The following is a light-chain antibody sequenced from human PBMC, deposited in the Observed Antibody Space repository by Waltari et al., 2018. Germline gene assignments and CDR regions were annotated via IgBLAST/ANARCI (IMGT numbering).Light chain of an antibody. CDR1: TSDVGSGNL. CDR2: EVT. J-gene: IGLJ3*02. Sequence: SALTQPASVSGSLGQSITISCSGSTSDVGSGNLVSWYQQFPGTVPKLIIYEVTKRPSGVSMRLSCSKSGNMASLTISGLQPEDEADYYCCSYRIGSTPGVFGGGTKVTVL. V-gene: IGLV2-23*02. CDR3: CSYRIGSTPGV.